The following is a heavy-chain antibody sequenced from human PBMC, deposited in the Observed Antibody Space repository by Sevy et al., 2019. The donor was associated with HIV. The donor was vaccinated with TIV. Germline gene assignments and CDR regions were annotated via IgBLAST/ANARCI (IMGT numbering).Heavy chain of an antibody. D-gene: IGHD2-8*01. CDR3: AKDHAVPTEWVVFDS. Sequence: GGSLRLSCAASGFTFSHYAMHWIRQAPGKGLEWVAAISFDGASRNYADSVRGRFTISRDDSKNTVYLHMRGLRSEDTAVYFCAKDHAVPTEWVVFDSWGQGTLVTVSS. J-gene: IGHJ4*02. V-gene: IGHV3-30*18. CDR1: GFTFSHYA. CDR2: ISFDGASR.